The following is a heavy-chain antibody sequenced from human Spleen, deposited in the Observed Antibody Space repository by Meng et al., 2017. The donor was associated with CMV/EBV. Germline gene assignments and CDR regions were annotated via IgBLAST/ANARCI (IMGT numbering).Heavy chain of an antibody. V-gene: IGHV3-21*04. CDR2: ISSSSSYI. J-gene: IGHJ4*02. D-gene: IGHD4-17*01. CDR3: AKDDGAWTPAY. Sequence: GESLKISCAASDFIFSTFSMNWVRQAPGKGLEWVSHISSSSSYIYYADSVNGRFTISRDNSKNTLYLQMKSLRPQDTAIYYCAKDDGAWTPAYWGQGTLVTVSS. CDR1: DFIFSTFS.